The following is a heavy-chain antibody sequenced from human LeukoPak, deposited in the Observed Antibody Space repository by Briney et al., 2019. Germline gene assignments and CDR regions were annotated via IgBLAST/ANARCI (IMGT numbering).Heavy chain of an antibody. D-gene: IGHD1-7*01. CDR3: ARGSLPNWNYVRFIDY. V-gene: IGHV1-46*01. J-gene: IGHJ4*02. CDR2: INPSGGST. Sequence: ASVKVSCKASGYTFTSYYMHWVRQAPGQGLEWMGIINPSGGSTSYAQKFQGRVTMTRDTSTSTVYMELSSLRSEDTAVYYCARGSLPNWNYVRFIDYWGQGTLVTVSS. CDR1: GYTFTSYY.